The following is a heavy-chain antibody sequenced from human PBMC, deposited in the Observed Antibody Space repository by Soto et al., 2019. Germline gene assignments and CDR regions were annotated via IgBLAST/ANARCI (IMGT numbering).Heavy chain of an antibody. Sequence: PSETLSLTCAVSSGSISSSNWWSWVRQPPGKGLEWIGEIYHSGSTNYNPSLKSRVTISVDKSKNQFSLKLSSVTAADTAVYYCASGRRDIVVVPAAMPYYYYMDVWGKGTTVTVSS. CDR2: IYHSGST. CDR3: ASGRRDIVVVPAAMPYYYYMDV. J-gene: IGHJ6*03. V-gene: IGHV4-4*02. CDR1: SGSISSSNW. D-gene: IGHD2-2*01.